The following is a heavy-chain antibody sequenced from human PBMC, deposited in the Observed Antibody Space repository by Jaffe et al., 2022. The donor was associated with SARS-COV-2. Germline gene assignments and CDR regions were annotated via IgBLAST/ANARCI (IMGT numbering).Heavy chain of an antibody. CDR3: ARNGPAASVDC. V-gene: IGHV4-4*02. J-gene: IGHJ4*02. CDR2: VYHSGTT. Sequence: QVQLQESGPGLVKPSGTLSLTCAVSGGSVSSTTWWSWVRQPPGKGLEWIGEVYHSGTTNYSPSLMSRVTISVDTSKNQFSLNLNSVTAADTAVYYCARNGPAASVDCWGQGTLVTVSS. CDR1: GGSVSSTTW. D-gene: IGHD6-25*01.